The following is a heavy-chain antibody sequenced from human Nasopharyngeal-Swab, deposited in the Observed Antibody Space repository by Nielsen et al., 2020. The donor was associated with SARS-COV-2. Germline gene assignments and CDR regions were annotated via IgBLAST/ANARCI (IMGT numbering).Heavy chain of an antibody. Sequence: GESLKISCAASGFTFSSYWMSWVRQAPGKGLEWVANIKQDGSEKYYVDSVKGRFTISRDNAKNSLYLQMNSLRAEDTAVYYCARGESGFDPLDCWGQGTLVTVSS. CDR1: GFTFSSYW. CDR2: IKQDGSEK. D-gene: IGHD3-3*01. CDR3: ARGESGFDPLDC. J-gene: IGHJ4*02. V-gene: IGHV3-7*01.